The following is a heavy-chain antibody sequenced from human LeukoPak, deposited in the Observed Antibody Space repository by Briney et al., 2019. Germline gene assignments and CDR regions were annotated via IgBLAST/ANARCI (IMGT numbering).Heavy chain of an antibody. CDR1: GCTFSSYA. V-gene: IGHV3-23*01. J-gene: IGHJ4*02. CDR2: ISGSGGST. Sequence: PGGSLRLSCAASGCTFSSYAMSWVRQAPGKGLEWVSAISGSGGSTYYADSVKGRFSISRDNSKNTLYLQMNSLRADDTAVYYCVKKGQAHDDGKPDWGQGTLVTVSS. D-gene: IGHD1-1*01. CDR3: VKKGQAHDDGKPD.